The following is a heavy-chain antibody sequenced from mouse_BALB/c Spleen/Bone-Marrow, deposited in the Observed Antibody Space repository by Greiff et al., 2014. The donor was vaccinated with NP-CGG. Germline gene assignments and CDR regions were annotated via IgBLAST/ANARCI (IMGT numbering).Heavy chain of an antibody. V-gene: IGHV1-80*01. J-gene: IGHJ2*01. CDR3: ARGGISVDY. CDR1: GYAFSVYW. Sequence: VQLQQSGAELVRPGSSVKISCKASGYAFSVYWMNWVKQRPGQGLEWIGQIYPGDGDTNYNGKFKGRATLTADKSSNTAHMQLSSLTSEDSAVYFCARGGISVDYWGQGTTLTVSS. CDR2: IYPGDGDT.